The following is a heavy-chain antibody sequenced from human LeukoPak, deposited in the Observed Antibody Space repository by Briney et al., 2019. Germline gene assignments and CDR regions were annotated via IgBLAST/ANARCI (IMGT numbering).Heavy chain of an antibody. CDR3: TTAKVYCSSTSCYTPFFDY. CDR1: GFTFSNAW. D-gene: IGHD2-2*02. V-gene: IGHV3-15*01. J-gene: IGHJ4*02. CDR2: IKSKTDGGTT. Sequence: GGPLRLSCAASGFTFSNAWMSWVRQAPGKGLEWVGRIKSKTDGGTTDYAAPVKGRFTISRDDSKNTLYLQMNSLKTEDTAVYYCTTAKVYCSSTSCYTPFFDYWGQGTLVTVSS.